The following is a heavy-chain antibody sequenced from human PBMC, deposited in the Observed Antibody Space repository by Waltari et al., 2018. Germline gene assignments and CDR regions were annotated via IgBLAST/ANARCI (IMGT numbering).Heavy chain of an antibody. CDR3: ARRPARGGDYYYYYMDV. CDR2: IYYSGGT. V-gene: IGHV4-59*01. CDR1: GGSISSYS. D-gene: IGHD3-10*01. J-gene: IGHJ6*03. Sequence: QVQLQESGPGLVKPSETLSLTCTVSGGSISSYSWSWIRQPTGKGLEWIGYIYYSGGTNYNPSLESQVTISVNTSKNQFSLKLSAVTAAETAVYYCARRPARGGDYYYYYMDVWGKGTTVTVSS.